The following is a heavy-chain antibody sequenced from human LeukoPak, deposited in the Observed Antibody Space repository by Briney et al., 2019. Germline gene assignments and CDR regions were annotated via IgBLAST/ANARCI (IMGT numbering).Heavy chain of an antibody. CDR2: INPNSGGT. V-gene: IGHV1-2*02. CDR1: GYTFTGYC. D-gene: IGHD2-2*01. J-gene: IGHJ5*02. CDR3: ARGYCSSTSCYDWFDP. Sequence: GASVKVSCKASGYTFTGYCMHWVRQAPGQGLEWMGWINPNSGGTNYAQKFQGRVTMTRDTSISTAYMELSRLRSDDTAVYYCARGYCSSTSCYDWFDPWGQGTLLTVSS.